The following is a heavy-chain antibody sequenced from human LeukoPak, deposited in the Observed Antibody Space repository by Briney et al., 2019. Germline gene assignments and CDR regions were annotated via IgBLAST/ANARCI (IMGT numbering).Heavy chain of an antibody. D-gene: IGHD2-2*01. CDR3: ARGFTVPARLCYYYGMDV. CDR2: INHSGST. CDR1: GGSFSGYY. Sequence: SETLSLTCAVYGGSFSGYYWSWIRQPPGKGLEWIGEINHSGSTNYNPSLKSRVTISVDTSKNQFSLKLSSVTAADTAVYYCARGFTVPARLCYYYGMDVWGQGTTVTVSS. V-gene: IGHV4-34*01. J-gene: IGHJ6*02.